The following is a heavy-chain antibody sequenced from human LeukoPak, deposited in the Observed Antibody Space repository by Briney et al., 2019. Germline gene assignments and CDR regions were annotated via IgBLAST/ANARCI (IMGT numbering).Heavy chain of an antibody. CDR2: ISGSAGST. CDR1: GFNFGTYA. CDR3: ARDGEPRYWGSGYYYGMDV. J-gene: IGHJ6*02. V-gene: IGHV3-23*01. D-gene: IGHD7-27*01. Sequence: GGSLRLSCAASGFNFGTYAMNWVRQAPGKXLEWVSSISGSAGSTYYADSVKGRFTISRDNSKNTLSLQMNSLRADDTAVYYCARDGEPRYWGSGYYYGMDVWGQGATVTVSS.